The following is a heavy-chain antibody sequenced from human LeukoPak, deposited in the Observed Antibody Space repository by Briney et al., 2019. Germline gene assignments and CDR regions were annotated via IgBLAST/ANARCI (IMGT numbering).Heavy chain of an antibody. V-gene: IGHV4-34*01. CDR3: ARQGVRGVDQFDY. J-gene: IGHJ4*02. Sequence: SETLSLTCAVYGGSFSGYYWSWIRQPPGKGLEWIGEINHSGSTNYNPSLKSRVTISVDTSKNQFSLKLSSVTAADTAVYYCARQGVRGVDQFDYWGQGTLVTVSS. D-gene: IGHD3-10*01. CDR1: GGSFSGYY. CDR2: INHSGST.